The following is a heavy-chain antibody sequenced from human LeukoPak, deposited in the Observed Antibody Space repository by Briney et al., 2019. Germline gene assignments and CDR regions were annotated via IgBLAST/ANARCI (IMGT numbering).Heavy chain of an antibody. Sequence: PGGSLRLSCAASGFTFSSYSMNWVRQAPGKGLEWVSFISSSSSYIYYADSMKGRFTISRDNAKNSLYLQMNSLRAEDTALYYCARDATYCAGGSCSRFDPWGQGTLVTVSS. D-gene: IGHD2-15*01. CDR2: ISSSSSYI. V-gene: IGHV3-21*01. CDR3: ARDATYCAGGSCSRFDP. CDR1: GFTFSSYS. J-gene: IGHJ5*02.